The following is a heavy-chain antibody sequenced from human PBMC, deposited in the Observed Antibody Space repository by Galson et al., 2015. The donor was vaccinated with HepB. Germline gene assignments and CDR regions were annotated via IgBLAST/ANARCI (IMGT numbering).Heavy chain of an antibody. Sequence: SLRLSCAASGFTFSSYGMHWVRQAPGKGLEWVAVISYDGSNKYYADSVKGRFTISRDNSKNTLYLQMNSLRAEDTAVYYCAKGTVQGSGWYGDYYYGMDVWGQGTTVTVSS. CDR3: AKGTVQGSGWYGDYYYGMDV. D-gene: IGHD6-19*01. CDR1: GFTFSSYG. J-gene: IGHJ6*02. V-gene: IGHV3-30*18. CDR2: ISYDGSNK.